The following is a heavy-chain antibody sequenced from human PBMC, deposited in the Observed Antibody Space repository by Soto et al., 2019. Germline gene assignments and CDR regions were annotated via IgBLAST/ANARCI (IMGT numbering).Heavy chain of an antibody. D-gene: IGHD3-22*01. J-gene: IGHJ4*02. CDR2: ISGSGGNT. Sequence: EVQLLESGGGLVQPGESLSLSCAASGFIFNDYAMNWVRLAPGKGLDWVATISGSGGNTYYTDSVKGRFTISRDNSRNPLYLKMTTLRGADTAVYYCAKFRDSRGYSRYFDDWGQGTLVTVSS. CDR3: AKFRDSRGYSRYFDD. V-gene: IGHV3-23*01. CDR1: GFIFNDYA.